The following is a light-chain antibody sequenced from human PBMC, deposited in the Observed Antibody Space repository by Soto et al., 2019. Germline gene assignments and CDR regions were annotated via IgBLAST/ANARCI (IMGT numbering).Light chain of an antibody. Sequence: DIVLTQSPATLSLCPGESDTLXCRASQSVSSHLPASYHQKPGKPPRLLXXDSSTRATGFKERLSGSGSGKDFTLNIIRLEPEDFAVYYCKQYNNWPPWTFGQGTKVDIK. J-gene: IGKJ1*01. CDR1: QSVSSH. CDR2: DSS. CDR3: KQYNNWPPWT. V-gene: IGKV3-11*01.